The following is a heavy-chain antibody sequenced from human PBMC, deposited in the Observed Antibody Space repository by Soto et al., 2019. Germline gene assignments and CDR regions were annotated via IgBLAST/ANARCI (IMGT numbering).Heavy chain of an antibody. CDR3: ARGGRGYSSAPRYYFDY. CDR1: GGSFSSNP. CDR2: ILPLFATV. D-gene: IGHD5-18*01. Sequence: QVQLVQSGSEVQKPGSSVKVSCKASGGSFSSNPISWVRQAPGQGLEWLAGILPLFATVHYAQKFQGRVKITADESTSTAYMELTSLRSEDTAVYFCARGGRGYSSAPRYYFDYWGQGTLVTVS. J-gene: IGHJ4*02. V-gene: IGHV1-69*01.